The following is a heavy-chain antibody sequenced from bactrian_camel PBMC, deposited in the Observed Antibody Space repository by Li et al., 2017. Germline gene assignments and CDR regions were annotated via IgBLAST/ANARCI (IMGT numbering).Heavy chain of an antibody. CDR1: EDISTFF. Sequence: HVQLVESGGGSVQAGGSLKLSCVASEDISTFFVGWFRQVPGKGREAIAIMHSPGSETYADSVRGRFTVSLDNGKNTLYLQMNDLKAEDTALYYCASNHPRRMTAMELIGNAPGIPFDYRGQGTQVTVS. J-gene: IGHJ6*01. CDR2: MHSPGSET. D-gene: IGHD3*01. V-gene: IGHV3-2*01. CDR3: ASNHPRRMTAMELIGNAPGIPFDY.